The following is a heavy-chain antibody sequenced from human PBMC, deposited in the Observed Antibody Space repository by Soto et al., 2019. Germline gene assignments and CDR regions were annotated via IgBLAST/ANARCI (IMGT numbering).Heavy chain of an antibody. CDR3: ARTLGAAYYLDF. V-gene: IGHV4-4*07. J-gene: IGHJ4*02. CDR1: GDSMTKYY. Sequence: ASETLSLTCNVSGDSMTKYYWSWIRQPAGKGLEWIGRVYTSGSTNYNPSLKSRVTMSIDTSNNHFSLSLKSVTAADTAVYYCARTLGAAYYLDFWGQGALVTVSS. D-gene: IGHD6-13*01. CDR2: VYTSGST.